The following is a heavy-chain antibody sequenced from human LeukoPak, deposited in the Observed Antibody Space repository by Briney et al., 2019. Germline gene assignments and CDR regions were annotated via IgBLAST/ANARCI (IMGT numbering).Heavy chain of an antibody. CDR3: ARGWELSI. CDR1: GYTFTGYY. V-gene: IGHV1-18*04. Sequence: WALVKVSCKASGYTFTGYYMHWVRQAPGQGLEWMGWISAYNGNTNYAQKLQGRVTMTTDTSTNTAYMELRSLRSDDTAVYYCARGWELSIWGQGTMVTVSS. CDR2: ISAYNGNT. J-gene: IGHJ3*02. D-gene: IGHD3-10*01.